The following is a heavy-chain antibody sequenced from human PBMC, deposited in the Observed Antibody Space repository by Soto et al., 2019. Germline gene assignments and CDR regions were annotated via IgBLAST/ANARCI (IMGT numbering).Heavy chain of an antibody. Sequence: QVQLVQSGAEVKKPGASVKVSCKASGYTFTSYDINWVRQATGQGLEWMGWMSPNSGETGYAQKFQGRVTMTRNTSIRTAYMELSSLRSEDTAVYYCARAPHPSYFYYGMDVWGQGTTVTVSS. CDR2: MSPNSGET. J-gene: IGHJ6*02. CDR3: ARAPHPSYFYYGMDV. CDR1: GYTFTSYD. V-gene: IGHV1-8*01.